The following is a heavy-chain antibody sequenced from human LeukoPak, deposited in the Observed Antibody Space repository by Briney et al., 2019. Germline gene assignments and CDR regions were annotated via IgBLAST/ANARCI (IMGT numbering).Heavy chain of an antibody. D-gene: IGHD1-1*01. V-gene: IGHV1-3*01. CDR1: GYTFTSYA. CDR2: INAGNGNT. Sequence: ASVKVSCKASGYTFTSYAMHWVRQAPGQRLEWMGWINAGNGNTKYSQKFQGRVTITRDTSASTAYMELSSLRSEDTAVYYCARDGGYNRNDVAFDIWGQGTMVTVSS. CDR3: ARDGGYNRNDVAFDI. J-gene: IGHJ3*02.